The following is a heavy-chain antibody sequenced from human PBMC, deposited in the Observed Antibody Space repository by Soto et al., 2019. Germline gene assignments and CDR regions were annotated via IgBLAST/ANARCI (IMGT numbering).Heavy chain of an antibody. CDR1: GGSISSSSYY. D-gene: IGHD2-2*01. CDR2: IYYSGST. V-gene: IGHV4-39*01. Sequence: QLQLQESGPGLVKPSETLSLTCTVSGGSISSSSYYWGWIRQPPGKGLEWIGSIYYSGSTYYNPSLKSRVTISVDTSKNQFSLKLSSVTAADTAVYYCARPLVPAPGLYGMDVWGQGTTVTVSS. CDR3: ARPLVPAPGLYGMDV. J-gene: IGHJ6*02.